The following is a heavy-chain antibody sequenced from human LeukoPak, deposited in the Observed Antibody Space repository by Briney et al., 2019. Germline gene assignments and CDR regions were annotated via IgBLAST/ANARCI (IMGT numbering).Heavy chain of an antibody. CDR2: IAVDGTT. Sequence: PGGSLRLSCAASGFTFSSDAMSWVRQAPGKGPEWVSGIAVDGTTFYADSLKGRFTISRDNSKNTLYLQMNSLRDEDTAIYYCASRQCRTAWYKWGQGTQVTVSS. CDR3: ASRQCRTAWYK. J-gene: IGHJ4*02. D-gene: IGHD1-1*01. CDR1: GFTFSSDA. V-gene: IGHV3-23*01.